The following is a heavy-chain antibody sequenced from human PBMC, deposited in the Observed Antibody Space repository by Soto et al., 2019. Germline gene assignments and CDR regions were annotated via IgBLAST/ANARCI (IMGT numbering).Heavy chain of an antibody. V-gene: IGHV3-11*06. CDR1: GFSISDDY. Sequence: QVQLVESGGGLVKPGGSLRLSYVASGFSISDDYMTWIRQAPGKGLEWVSHISSSSIYTSYAHSVKGRFTISRDNAKNSLYLQMNSLTSEDTAVYYCARDSGSSKYGLDVWGQGTTVIVSS. J-gene: IGHJ6*02. CDR3: ARDSGSSKYGLDV. D-gene: IGHD6-13*01. CDR2: ISSSSIYT.